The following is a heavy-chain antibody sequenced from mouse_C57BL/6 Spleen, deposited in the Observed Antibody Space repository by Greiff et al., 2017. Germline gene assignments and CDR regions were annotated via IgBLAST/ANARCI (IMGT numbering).Heavy chain of an antibody. D-gene: IGHD6-5*01. J-gene: IGHJ4*01. Sequence: QVQLQQSGAELVRPGTSVKVSCKASGYAFTNYLIEWVKQRPGQGLEWIGVINPGSGGTNYNEKFKGKATLTADKSSSTAYMQLSSLTSEDSAVYFCARRESYDYYAKGYWGQGTSVTVSS. CDR1: GYAFTNYL. V-gene: IGHV1-54*01. CDR3: ARRESYDYYAKGY. CDR2: INPGSGGT.